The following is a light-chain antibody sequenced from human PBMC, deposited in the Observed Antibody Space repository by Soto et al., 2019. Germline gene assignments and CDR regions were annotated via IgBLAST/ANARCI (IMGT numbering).Light chain of an antibody. J-gene: IGLJ1*01. CDR1: SSDVGAHNF. Sequence: QSALTQPASASGSPGQSITISCTGTSSDVGAHNFVSWYQQHPGKAPKLMIYEVSNRPSGVSDRFSGSKSGNTASLTISGLQAEDEADYYCNSYTNTAARVFGTGTKVTVL. CDR2: EVS. V-gene: IGLV2-14*01. CDR3: NSYTNTAARV.